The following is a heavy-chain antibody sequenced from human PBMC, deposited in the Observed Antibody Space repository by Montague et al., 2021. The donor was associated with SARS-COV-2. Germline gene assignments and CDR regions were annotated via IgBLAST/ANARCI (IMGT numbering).Heavy chain of an antibody. D-gene: IGHD3-9*01. CDR1: GGSNSRYY. Sequence: SETLSLTCTVSGGSNSRYYWSWIRQPPGKGLEWIGYVSDSGGDYXPSLKNRVSISVDTSKKLLSLSLSSVTAADTAIYYCARHRKDYDILTGYSTSFYYDMDVWGQGTTVTVSS. CDR2: VSDSGG. J-gene: IGHJ6*02. CDR3: ARHRKDYDILTGYSTSFYYDMDV. V-gene: IGHV4-59*08.